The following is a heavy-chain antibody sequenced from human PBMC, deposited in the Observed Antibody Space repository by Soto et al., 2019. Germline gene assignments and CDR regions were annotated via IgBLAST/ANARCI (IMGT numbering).Heavy chain of an antibody. CDR3: AKGFLSGGYCANGVCYHFDY. CDR2: MSYDGYNK. D-gene: IGHD2-8*01. CDR1: GFTFSRYG. Sequence: QVQLVESGGGVVQPGGSLRLSCAASGFTFSRYGMHWVRQAPGKGLEWVAVMSYDGYNKYYADSVKGRFTVSRDNSWNTQYLQMTSLKVEDTAVYFCAKGFLSGGYCANGVCYHFDYWGQGTPVTVSS. V-gene: IGHV3-30*18. J-gene: IGHJ4*02.